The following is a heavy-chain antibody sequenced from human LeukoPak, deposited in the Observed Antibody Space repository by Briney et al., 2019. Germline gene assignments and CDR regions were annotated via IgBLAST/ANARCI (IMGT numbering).Heavy chain of an antibody. CDR1: GGSISSYY. D-gene: IGHD2-2*01. Sequence: SGTLSLTCTVSGGSISSYYWTWIRQPPGKGLEWIGYIFYSGGSNYNPSLKSRVTISVDTSKNHFSLKLSSVTAADTAVYYCAGLGSTFDIWDQGTMVTVPS. CDR2: IFYSGGS. CDR3: AGLGSTFDI. J-gene: IGHJ3*02. V-gene: IGHV4-59*08.